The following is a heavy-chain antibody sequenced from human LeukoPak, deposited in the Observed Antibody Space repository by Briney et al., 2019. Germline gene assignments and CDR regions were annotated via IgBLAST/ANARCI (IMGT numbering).Heavy chain of an antibody. CDR3: ARDLHGDDSGWYYYYYYMDV. Sequence: VASVKVSCKASGYIFIDHYIHWVRQAPGQGPEWMGWINPKSGATNYAQKFLGRVTMTRDTSISTAYMELSRLRSDDTAVYYCARDLHGDDSGWYYYYYYMDVWGKGTTVTVSS. J-gene: IGHJ6*03. D-gene: IGHD6-19*01. V-gene: IGHV1-2*02. CDR2: INPKSGAT. CDR1: GYIFIDHY.